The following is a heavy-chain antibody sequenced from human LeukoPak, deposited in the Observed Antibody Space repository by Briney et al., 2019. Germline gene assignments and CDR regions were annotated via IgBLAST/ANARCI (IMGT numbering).Heavy chain of an antibody. V-gene: IGHV4-39*01. Sequence: SETLSLTCTVSGGSISSSSYYWGWIRQPPGKGLEWIGSIYYSGSTYYNPSLKSRVTISVDTSKNQFSLKLSSVTAADTAVYYCARRQPVNNYPLNSWFDPWGQGTLVTVSS. CDR1: GGSISSSSYY. CDR2: IYYSGST. J-gene: IGHJ5*02. CDR3: ARRQPVNNYPLNSWFDP. D-gene: IGHD4-11*01.